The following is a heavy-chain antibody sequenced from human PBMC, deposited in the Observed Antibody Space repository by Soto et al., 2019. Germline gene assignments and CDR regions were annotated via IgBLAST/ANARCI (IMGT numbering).Heavy chain of an antibody. CDR3: ARHSGSFAYVFDI. V-gene: IGHV3-7*01. J-gene: IGHJ3*02. D-gene: IGHD1-26*01. CDR2: IKQDGSEK. CDR1: GFTFSRDW. Sequence: GGSLRLSCAASGFTFSRDWMSWVRQAPGKGLEWVANIKQDGSEKNYVDSVKGRFTISRDNAKNSLYLQMNSLRAEDTAVYYCARHSGSFAYVFDIWGHGTMVPVSS.